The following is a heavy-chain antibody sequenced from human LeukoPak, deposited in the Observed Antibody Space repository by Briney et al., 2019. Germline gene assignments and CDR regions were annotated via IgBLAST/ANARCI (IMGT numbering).Heavy chain of an antibody. J-gene: IGHJ5*02. CDR2: IYYSGST. D-gene: IGHD4-23*01. CDR1: GGSISSSSYY. CDR3: ASGSTVVSWFDP. Sequence: SQTLSLTCTVSGGSISSSSYYWGWIRQPPGKGLEWIGSIYYSGSTYYNPSLKSRVTISVDTSKNQFSLKLSSVTAADTAVYYCASGSTVVSWFDPWGQGTLVTVSS. V-gene: IGHV4-39*07.